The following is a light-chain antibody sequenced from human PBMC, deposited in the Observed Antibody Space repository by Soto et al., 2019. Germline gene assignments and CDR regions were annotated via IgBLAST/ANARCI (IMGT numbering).Light chain of an antibody. CDR1: QSVINNY. CDR3: QQYSSLWT. Sequence: EIVLTQSPGTLSLSPGERASLSCRTSQSVINNYLAWYQQKPGQAPRLLIYGASSRATGIPDRFSGSGSGTDFTLSISRLEPEDFAVYYCQQYSSLWTFGQGTKVDIK. V-gene: IGKV3-20*01. J-gene: IGKJ1*01. CDR2: GAS.